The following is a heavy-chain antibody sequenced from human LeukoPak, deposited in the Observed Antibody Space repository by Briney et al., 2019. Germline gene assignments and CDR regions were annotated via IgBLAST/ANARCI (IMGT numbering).Heavy chain of an antibody. J-gene: IGHJ4*01. D-gene: IGHD4-23*01. Sequence: ASVKVPCKASGYFFRDYYMHWVRQAPGQGREWMGWINPSSGDANYAQKFQGRVTMTSDTSIRTAYLELNRLRADDTAIYFCARDVHDYGGNSGFDYWGQGSLVIVSS. CDR1: GYFFRDYY. CDR3: ARDVHDYGGNSGFDY. V-gene: IGHV1-2*02. CDR2: INPSSGDA.